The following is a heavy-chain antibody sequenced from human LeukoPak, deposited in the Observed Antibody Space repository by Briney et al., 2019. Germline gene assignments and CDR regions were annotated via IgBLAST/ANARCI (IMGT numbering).Heavy chain of an antibody. Sequence: GGTLTLSCTASGFTFRHYAMHWIRQAPGKELDRVTFISYDGSNKHYADSVQGRFTVSRDNSKNTLYLQMSSLRPEDTAVYYCAREAGGYSDYVITDWGQGTLVTVSS. V-gene: IGHV3-30*07. CDR1: GFTFRHYA. J-gene: IGHJ4*02. D-gene: IGHD5-12*01. CDR3: AREAGGYSDYVITD. CDR2: ISYDGSNK.